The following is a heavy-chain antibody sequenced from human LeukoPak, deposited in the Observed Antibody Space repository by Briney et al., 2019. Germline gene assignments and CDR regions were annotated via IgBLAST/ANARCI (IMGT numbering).Heavy chain of an antibody. CDR3: ARPYDSSGYSSDY. D-gene: IGHD3-22*01. CDR2: IYPGDSDT. V-gene: IGHV5-51*01. Sequence: GESLKISCKGSGYSFTSYWIGWVRQMPGKGLEGMGIIYPGDSDTRYSPSFQGQVTLSADKSISTAYLQWSSLKASDTAMYYCARPYDSSGYSSDYWGQGTLVTVSS. CDR1: GYSFTSYW. J-gene: IGHJ4*02.